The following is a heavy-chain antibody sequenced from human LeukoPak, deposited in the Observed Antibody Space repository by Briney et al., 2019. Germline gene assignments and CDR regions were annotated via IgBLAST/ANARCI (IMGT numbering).Heavy chain of an antibody. CDR1: GGSISSGSYY. D-gene: IGHD3-22*01. V-gene: IGHV4-61*02. CDR3: ARSTYYYDSSGYYLDAFDI. Sequence: PSQTLSLTCTVSGGSISSGSYYWSWIRQPAGKGLEWIGRICTSGSTNYNPSLKSRVTISVDTSKNQFSLKLSSVTAADTAVYYCARSTYYYDSSGYYLDAFDIWGQGTMVTVSS. CDR2: ICTSGST. J-gene: IGHJ3*02.